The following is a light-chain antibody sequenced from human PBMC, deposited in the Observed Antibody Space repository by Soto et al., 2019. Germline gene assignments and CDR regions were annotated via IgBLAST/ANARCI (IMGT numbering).Light chain of an antibody. CDR3: QQYYGTPWT. J-gene: IGKJ1*01. CDR1: QSVLYSSTNKNY. Sequence: DIVMTQSPYSLAVSLGERATINCKSSQSVLYSSTNKNYLAWYQQKPGQPPKLLIYWASTRESGVPDRFSGSGSGTDFTLTISSLQAEDVAVYYCQQYYGTPWTFGQGTKVEIK. V-gene: IGKV4-1*01. CDR2: WAS.